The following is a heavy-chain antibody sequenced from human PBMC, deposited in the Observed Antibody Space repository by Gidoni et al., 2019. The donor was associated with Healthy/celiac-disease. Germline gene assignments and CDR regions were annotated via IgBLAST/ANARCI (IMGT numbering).Heavy chain of an antibody. J-gene: IGHJ3*02. V-gene: IGHV3-33*01. CDR2: IWYDGSNK. CDR1: GFTFSSYG. Sequence: QVQPVESGGGVVQPGRSLRLSCAASGFTFSSYGMHGVRQAPGKGLEWVAVIWYDGSNKYYADSVKGRFTISRDNSKNTLYLQMNSLRAEDTAVYYCARELRAFDIWGQGTMVTVSS. CDR3: ARELRAFDI.